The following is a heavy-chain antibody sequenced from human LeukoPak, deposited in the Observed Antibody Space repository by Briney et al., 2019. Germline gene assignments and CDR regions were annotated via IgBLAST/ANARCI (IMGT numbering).Heavy chain of an antibody. D-gene: IGHD3-3*01. CDR2: FYNSGRT. CDR3: ARGDLKSDWFDP. V-gene: IGHV4-61*02. CDR1: GGSISSDLYY. J-gene: IGHJ5*02. Sequence: PSETLSLTCTVYGGSISSDLYYWNWIRQPAGKGLEWIGRFYNSGRTNFNPSLKSRVTISADTSKNQFSLKLRSVTAADTAVYYCARGDLKSDWFDPWGQGTLVIVST.